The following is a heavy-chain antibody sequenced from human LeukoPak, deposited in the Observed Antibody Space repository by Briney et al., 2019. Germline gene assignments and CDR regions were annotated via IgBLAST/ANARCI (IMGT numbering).Heavy chain of an antibody. CDR3: ARERNYDFWSVGSWFDP. Sequence: SQTLSLTCTVSGGSISSGSYYWSWIRQPAGKGLEWIGRIYTSGSTNYNPSLKSRVTISVDTSKNQFSLKLSSVTAADTAVYYCARERNYDFWSVGSWFDPWGQGTLVTVSS. CDR1: GGSISSGSYY. D-gene: IGHD3-3*01. J-gene: IGHJ5*02. CDR2: IYTSGST. V-gene: IGHV4-61*02.